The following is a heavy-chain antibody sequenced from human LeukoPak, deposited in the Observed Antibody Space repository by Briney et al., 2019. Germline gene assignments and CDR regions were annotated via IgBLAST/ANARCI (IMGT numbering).Heavy chain of an antibody. CDR2: FSDSGAYK. V-gene: IGHV3-23*01. CDR1: GFTFDRND. D-gene: IGHD6-19*01. CDR3: ARVTWEAVPGTGPLGTHY. J-gene: IGHJ4*02. Sequence: GVSLRLSCAASGFTFDRNDMSWVRQAPGKGLEWVLAFSDSGAYKHHADSGRGRFTISRDESESTLYLQMNSLRADDTAVYYCARVTWEAVPGTGPLGTHYWGQGILVTVSS.